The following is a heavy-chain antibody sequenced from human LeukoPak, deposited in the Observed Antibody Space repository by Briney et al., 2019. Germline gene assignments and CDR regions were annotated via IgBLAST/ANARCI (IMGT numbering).Heavy chain of an antibody. Sequence: GGSLRLSCAASGFTVSSNYMSWVRQAPGKGLEWVSVIYSGGFTYYSDSVKGRFTVSRDNSKNMVYFQMNSLRAEDTAVYYCAKTGNPATGDYWGQGTLVTVSS. CDR3: AKTGNPATGDY. CDR2: IYSGGFT. V-gene: IGHV3-53*01. J-gene: IGHJ4*02. D-gene: IGHD1-1*01. CDR1: GFTVSSNY.